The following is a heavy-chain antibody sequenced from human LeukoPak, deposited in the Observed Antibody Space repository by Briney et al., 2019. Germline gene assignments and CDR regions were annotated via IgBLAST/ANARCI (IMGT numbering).Heavy chain of an antibody. Sequence: GGSLRLSCAASGFTFSSYAMSWVRQAPGKGLEWVSAISGSGGSTYYADSVKGRFTISRDNSKNSLYLQMNSLRAEDTAVYYCARPVYYRGPIDYWGQGTLVTVSS. CDR1: GFTFSSYA. CDR3: ARPVYYRGPIDY. V-gene: IGHV3-23*01. CDR2: ISGSGGST. J-gene: IGHJ4*02. D-gene: IGHD2-8*01.